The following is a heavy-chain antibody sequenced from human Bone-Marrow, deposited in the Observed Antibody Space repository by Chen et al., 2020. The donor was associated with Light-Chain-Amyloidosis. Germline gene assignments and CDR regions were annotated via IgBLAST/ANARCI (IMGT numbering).Heavy chain of an antibody. J-gene: IGHJ4*02. Sequence: EVQLEQSGPEVKKPGESLKISCKGSGYTFPNYWIGWVRQMPGKGLEWMGVIYPDDSDARYSPSFEGQVTIEADKSRKEGERTWRSLKSSDTAMYYCARRRDGYNFDYWGQGTLVTVSS. CDR1: GYTFPNYW. D-gene: IGHD5-12*01. CDR2: IYPDDSDA. CDR3: ARRRDGYNFDY. V-gene: IGHV5-51*01.